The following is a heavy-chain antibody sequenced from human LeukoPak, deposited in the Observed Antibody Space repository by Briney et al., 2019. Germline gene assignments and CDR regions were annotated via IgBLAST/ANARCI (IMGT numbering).Heavy chain of an antibody. Sequence: SETLSLTCTVSGGSISSSDYHWTWIRQPPGKGLEWLGSTYHNPSLKSRVTISVDTSKNQFSLKLSSVTAADTAVYYCARGQRRYCSGGSCYPLGYWGQGTLVTVSS. J-gene: IGHJ4*02. V-gene: IGHV4-30-4*01. CDR3: ARGQRRYCSGGSCYPLGY. CDR1: GGSISSSDYH. CDR2: T. D-gene: IGHD2-15*01.